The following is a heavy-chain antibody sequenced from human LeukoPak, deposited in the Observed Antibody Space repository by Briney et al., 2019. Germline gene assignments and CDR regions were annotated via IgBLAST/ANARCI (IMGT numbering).Heavy chain of an antibody. CDR1: GYPFTTSW. D-gene: IGHD5-24*01. CDR2: IYAGNSDA. J-gene: IGHJ4*02. CDR3: AIINHPDGRVY. V-gene: IGHV5-51*01. Sequence: GELLKISCQGFGYPFTTSWIGWVRQLPGKGLEWTAIIYAGNSDAKYSPSFQGQVSISTDRSISTAYLHWSSLKASDTAIYYCAIINHPDGRVYWGQGTLVTVSS.